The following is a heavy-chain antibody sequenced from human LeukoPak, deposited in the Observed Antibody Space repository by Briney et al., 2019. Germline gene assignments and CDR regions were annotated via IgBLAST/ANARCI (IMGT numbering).Heavy chain of an antibody. CDR2: INHSGST. CDR1: GGSFSGYY. V-gene: IGHV4-34*01. CDR3: ARGVGGYEY. Sequence: PSETLSLTCAVYGGSFSGYYWSWIRQPPGKGLEWIGEINHSGSTNYNPSLKSRVTISVDTSKNQFSLKLSSVTAADTAVYYCARGVGGYEYWGQGTLVTVSS. J-gene: IGHJ4*02. D-gene: IGHD5-12*01.